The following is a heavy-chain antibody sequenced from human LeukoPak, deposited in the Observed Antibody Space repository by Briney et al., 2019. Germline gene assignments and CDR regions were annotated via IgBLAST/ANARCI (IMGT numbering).Heavy chain of an antibody. CDR3: ARHCCSGPAKRVFDI. J-gene: IGHJ3*02. V-gene: IGHV4-4*02. CDR2: IYYIGST. Sequence: SETLSLTCAVSGGSISSGGYWSWLRQPPGKGLEWIGQIYYIGSTNYNPSLESRVIMSLDKSTNQLSLRFNSVTAADTAVYYCARHCCSGPAKRVFDIWGQGTMVTVSS. D-gene: IGHD2-15*01. CDR1: GGSISSGGY.